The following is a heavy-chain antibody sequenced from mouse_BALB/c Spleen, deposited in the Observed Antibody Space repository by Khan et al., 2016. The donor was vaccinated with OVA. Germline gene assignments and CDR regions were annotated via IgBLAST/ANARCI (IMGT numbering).Heavy chain of an antibody. J-gene: IGHJ2*01. V-gene: IGHV3-2*02. Sequence: EVQLLESGPGLVKPSQSLSLTCTVTGYSITSDYAWNWIRQFPGNKLEWMGYISYSGSTAYNPSLKSRLSIHRDTSKNQFFLQLTSVTTEDPATYYMASMILYYYGSNFEGYYCDYWGQGTTLTVSS. CDR2: ISYSGST. CDR1: GYSITSDYA. D-gene: IGHD1-1*01. CDR3: ASMILYYYGSNFEGYYCDY.